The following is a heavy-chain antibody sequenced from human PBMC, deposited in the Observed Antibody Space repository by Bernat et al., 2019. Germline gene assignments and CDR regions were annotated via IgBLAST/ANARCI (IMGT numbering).Heavy chain of an antibody. CDR2: IYYSGST. Sequence: QVQLQESGPGLVKPSETLSLTCTVSGGSISSYYWSWIRQPPGKGLEWIGYIYYSGSTNYNPSLKSRVTISVDTSKNQVSLKLSSVTAADTAVYYCARGSCSGGSCYYYYYYMDVGGKGTTVTVSS. CDR3: ARGSCSGGSCYYYYYYMDV. CDR1: GGSISSYY. J-gene: IGHJ6*03. V-gene: IGHV4-59*01. D-gene: IGHD2-15*01.